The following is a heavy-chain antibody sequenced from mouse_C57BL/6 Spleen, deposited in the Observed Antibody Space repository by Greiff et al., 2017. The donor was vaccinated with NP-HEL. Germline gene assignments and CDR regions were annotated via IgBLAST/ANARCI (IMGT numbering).Heavy chain of an antibody. V-gene: IGHV1-82*01. J-gene: IGHJ4*01. Sequence: QVQLKQSGPELVKPGASVKISCKASGYAFSSSWMNWVKQRPGKGLEWIGRIYPGDGDTNYNGKFKGKATLTADKSSSTAYMQLSSLTTEDSAIYYCARSADGYYGYYAMDYWGQGTSVTVSS. CDR3: ARSADGYYGYYAMDY. CDR1: GYAFSSSW. D-gene: IGHD2-3*01. CDR2: IYPGDGDT.